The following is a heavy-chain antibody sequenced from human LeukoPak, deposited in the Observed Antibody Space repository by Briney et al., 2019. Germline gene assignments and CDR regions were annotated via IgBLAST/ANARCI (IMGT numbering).Heavy chain of an antibody. CDR3: ARAFSPYYYDSSVFYPPGAVFDI. Sequence: GRSLRLSCAASGFTFSSYSMTWVRQAPGKGLEWVSSISSSSSYIYYADSVKGRFTISRDNAKNSLYLQMNSLRAEGTAVYYCARAFSPYYYDSSVFYPPGAVFDIGGKGKMVTVSS. D-gene: IGHD3-22*01. J-gene: IGHJ3*02. CDR2: ISSSSSYI. CDR1: GFTFSSYS. V-gene: IGHV3-21*01.